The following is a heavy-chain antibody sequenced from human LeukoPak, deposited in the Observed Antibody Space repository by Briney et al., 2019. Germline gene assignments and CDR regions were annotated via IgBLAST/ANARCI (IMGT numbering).Heavy chain of an antibody. J-gene: IGHJ3*02. V-gene: IGHV3-20*04. D-gene: IGHD1-26*01. CDR1: GFTFDDYG. CDR3: ASHLVGGSYSAFDI. CDR2: INWNGGST. Sequence: GGSLRLSCAASGFTFDDYGMSWVRQAPGKGLEWVSGINWNGGSTGYADSVKGRFTISRDNAKNSLYLQMNSLRAEDTALYYCASHLVGGSYSAFDIWGQGTMVTVSS.